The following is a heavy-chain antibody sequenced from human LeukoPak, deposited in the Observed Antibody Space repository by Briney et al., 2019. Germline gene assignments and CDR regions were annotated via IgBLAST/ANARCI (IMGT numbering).Heavy chain of an antibody. CDR2: INGDGSST. V-gene: IGHV3-74*01. CDR3: AKDSYSKGDF. Sequence: PGGSLRLSCAASGFTFSPYWMHWVRQAPGKGLVWVSDINGDGSSTHYADSVRGRLTISRDNAQSTLYLQMNSLRAEDTAVYYCAKDSYSKGDFWGQGVLVTVSS. J-gene: IGHJ4*02. CDR1: GFTFSPYW. D-gene: IGHD6-13*01.